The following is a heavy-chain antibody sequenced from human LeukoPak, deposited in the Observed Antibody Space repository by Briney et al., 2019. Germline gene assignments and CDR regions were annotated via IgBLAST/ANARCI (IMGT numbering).Heavy chain of an antibody. J-gene: IGHJ4*02. D-gene: IGHD5-24*01. CDR3: ARRVVEMASLDY. CDR1: GGSISSSSYY. V-gene: IGHV4-39*01. Sequence: SQTLSLTCTVSGGSISSSSYYWGWIRQPPGKGLEWIGSIYYSGSTYYNPSLKSRVTISVDTSKNQFSLKLSSVTAADTAVYYCARRVVEMASLDYWGQGTLVTVSS. CDR2: IYYSGST.